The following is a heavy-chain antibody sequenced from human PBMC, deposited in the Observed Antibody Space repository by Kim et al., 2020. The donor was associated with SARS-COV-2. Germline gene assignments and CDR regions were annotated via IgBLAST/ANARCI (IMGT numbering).Heavy chain of an antibody. Sequence: YYAESVKGRFHISQDTDKNEVFLHVSGLRAEDTAVYYCARDEGGSGLFDHWGQGTQVTVAS. J-gene: IGHJ4*02. D-gene: IGHD1-1*01. V-gene: IGHV3-48*01. CDR3: ARDEGGSGLFDH.